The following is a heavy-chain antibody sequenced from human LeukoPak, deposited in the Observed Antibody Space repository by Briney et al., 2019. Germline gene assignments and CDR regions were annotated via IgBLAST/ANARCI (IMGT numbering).Heavy chain of an antibody. Sequence: ASVKVSCKASGYTFTSYGISWVRQAPGQGLEWMGWINPNSGGTNYAQKFQGRVTMTRDTSISTAYMELSRLRSDDTAVYYCARGRFGELPLDYWGQGTLVTVSS. CDR3: ARGRFGELPLDY. D-gene: IGHD3-10*01. V-gene: IGHV1-2*02. CDR2: INPNSGGT. J-gene: IGHJ4*02. CDR1: GYTFTSYG.